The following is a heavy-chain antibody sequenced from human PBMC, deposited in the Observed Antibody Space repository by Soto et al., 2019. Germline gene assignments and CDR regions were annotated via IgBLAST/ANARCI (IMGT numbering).Heavy chain of an antibody. CDR2: IYYSGST. Sequence: TLSLTCTVSGGSISSGGYYWSWIRQQPGKSKEWIGYIYYSGSTYYNPSLKSRVTISVDTSKNQFSLKLSSVTAADTAVYYCARAKGCSSTSCYDSFDYWGQGTLVTVSS. V-gene: IGHV4-31*03. D-gene: IGHD2-2*01. CDR3: ARAKGCSSTSCYDSFDY. J-gene: IGHJ4*02. CDR1: GGSISSGGYY.